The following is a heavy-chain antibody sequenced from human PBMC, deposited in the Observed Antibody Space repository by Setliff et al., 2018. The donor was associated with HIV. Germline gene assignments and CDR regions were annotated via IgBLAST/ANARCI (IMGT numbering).Heavy chain of an antibody. Sequence: PSETLSLTCTVSGGSISSGSDYWSWIRQPAGKGLEWIGQIHISGTTNYNPSLKSRVTISLDTSKNQFSLKLSSVTAADTAVYYCARAPSLDTATVSRWGYYFDYWGQGTLVTVSS. J-gene: IGHJ4*02. V-gene: IGHV4-61*10. CDR2: IHISGTT. D-gene: IGHD5-18*01. CDR1: GGSISSGSDY. CDR3: ARAPSLDTATVSRWGYYFDY.